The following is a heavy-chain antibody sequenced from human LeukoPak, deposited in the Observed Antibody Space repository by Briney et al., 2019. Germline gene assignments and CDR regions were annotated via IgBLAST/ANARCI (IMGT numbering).Heavy chain of an antibody. CDR2: ISWNSDSI. V-gene: IGHV3-9*03. J-gene: IGHJ4*02. D-gene: IGHD2-2*02. Sequence: GGSLRLSCAASGFTFDDYAMHWVRQAPGKGLEWVSGISWNSDSIGYADSVKGRFTISRDNAKNSLYLQMNSLRAEDMALYYCAKESAIGYFDYWGQGTLVTVSS. CDR3: AKESAIGYFDY. CDR1: GFTFDDYA.